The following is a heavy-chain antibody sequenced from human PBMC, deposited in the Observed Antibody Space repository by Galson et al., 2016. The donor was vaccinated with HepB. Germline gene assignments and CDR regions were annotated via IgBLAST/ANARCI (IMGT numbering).Heavy chain of an antibody. D-gene: IGHD6-13*01. J-gene: IGHJ4*02. CDR3: ARPGGYSNSGYEF. V-gene: IGHV3-74*01. Sequence: SLRLSCAASGFTFGNYWMHWVRQAPGKGLVWVARINNDGSSTPYTDPVKGRFTISRDNVRNTLYLQLNSLTHEDTAVYYCARPGGYSNSGYEFWGQGALVTVSS. CDR2: INNDGSST. CDR1: GFTFGNYW.